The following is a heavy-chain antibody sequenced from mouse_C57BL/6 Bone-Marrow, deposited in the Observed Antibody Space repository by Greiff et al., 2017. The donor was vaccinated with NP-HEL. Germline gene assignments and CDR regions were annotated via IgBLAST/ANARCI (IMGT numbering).Heavy chain of an antibody. CDR3: AIVWLLPWLAY. Sequence: QVQLKQPGAELVKPGASVKVSCKASGYTFTSYWMHWVKQRPGQGLEWIGRIHPSDSDTNYNQKFKGKATLTVDKSSSTAYMQLSSLTSEDSAVYYCAIVWLLPWLAYWGQGTLVTVSA. J-gene: IGHJ3*01. CDR2: IHPSDSDT. CDR1: GYTFTSYW. V-gene: IGHV1-74*01. D-gene: IGHD2-3*01.